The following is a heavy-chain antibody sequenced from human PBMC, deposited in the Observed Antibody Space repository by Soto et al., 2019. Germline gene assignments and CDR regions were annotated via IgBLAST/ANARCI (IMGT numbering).Heavy chain of an antibody. CDR2: IYSGGST. V-gene: IGHV3-66*01. J-gene: IGHJ6*03. CDR1: GFTVSSNY. Sequence: GGSLRLSCAASGFTVSSNYMSWVRQAPGKGLEWVSVIYSGGSTYYADSVKGRFTISRDNSKNTLYLQMNSLRAEDTAVYYCARDLVWDTTWAGYYMDVWGKGTTVTVSS. D-gene: IGHD3-16*01. CDR3: ARDLVWDTTWAGYYMDV.